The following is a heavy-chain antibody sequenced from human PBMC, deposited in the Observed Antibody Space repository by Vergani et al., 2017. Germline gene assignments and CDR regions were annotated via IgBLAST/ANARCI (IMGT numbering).Heavy chain of an antibody. D-gene: IGHD1-26*01. V-gene: IGHV4-39*07. CDR2: IYYSGST. J-gene: IGHJ2*01. CDR3: ARRGWELPKYWYFDL. Sequence: QLQLQESGPGLVKPSETLSLTCTVSGGSISSSSYYWGWIRQPPGKGLEWIGSIYYSGSTNYNPSLKSRVTISVDTSKNQFSLKLSSVTAADTAVYYCARRGWELPKYWYFDLWGRGTLVTVSS. CDR1: GGSISSSSYY.